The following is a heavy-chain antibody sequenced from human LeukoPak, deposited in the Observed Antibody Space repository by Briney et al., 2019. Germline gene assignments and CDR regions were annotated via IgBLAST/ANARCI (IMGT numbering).Heavy chain of an antibody. Sequence: GGSLRLSCAASGFTFSSYDMHWVRQATGKGLEWVSAIGTAGDTYYPGSVKGRFTISRENAKNSLYLQMNSLRAEDTAVYYCAKGSGGSRYYLDYWGQGTLVTVSS. V-gene: IGHV3-13*01. CDR1: GFTFSSYD. CDR3: AKGSGGSRYYLDY. J-gene: IGHJ4*02. D-gene: IGHD2-15*01. CDR2: IGTAGDT.